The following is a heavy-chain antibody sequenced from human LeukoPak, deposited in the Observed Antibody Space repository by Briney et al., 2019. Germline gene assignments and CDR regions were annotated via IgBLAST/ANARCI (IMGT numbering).Heavy chain of an antibody. D-gene: IGHD3-10*01. CDR3: ARVERELLWFGELLSPFDY. J-gene: IGHJ4*02. CDR2: IYYSGST. V-gene: IGHV4-39*07. CDR1: GGSISSSSYY. Sequence: SETLSLTCTVSGGSISSSSYYWGWIRQPPGKGLEWIGSIYYSGSTYYNPSLKSRVTISVDTSKNQFSLKLSSVTAADTAVYYCARVERELLWFGELLSPFDYWGQGTLVTVSS.